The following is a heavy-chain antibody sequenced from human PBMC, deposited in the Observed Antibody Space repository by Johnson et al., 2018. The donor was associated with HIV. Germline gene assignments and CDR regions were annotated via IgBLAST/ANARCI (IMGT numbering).Heavy chain of an antibody. V-gene: IGHV3-23*04. CDR1: GFTFSSYA. J-gene: IGHJ3*02. D-gene: IGHD6-25*01. CDR3: ARDGLSGAFDI. Sequence: VQLVESGGGLVPPGGSLRLSCAASGFTFSSYAMSWVRQAPGKGLEWVSGISGRGGSTYYADSVKGRFTISRENSKNTLYLQMNSLRAEDTAVYYCARDGLSGAFDIWGQGTMVTVSS. CDR2: ISGRGGST.